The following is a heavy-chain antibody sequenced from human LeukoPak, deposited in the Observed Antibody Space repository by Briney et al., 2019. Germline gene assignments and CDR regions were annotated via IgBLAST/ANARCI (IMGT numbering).Heavy chain of an antibody. CDR1: GGSISSGDYY. Sequence: SETLSLTCTVSGGSISSGDYYWSWIRQPPGTGLEWIGYIYYSGSTYYNPSLKSRVNISVDTSKNQFSLKLSSVTAADTAVYYCAREGSSLSLAPNWYYFDYWGQGTLVTVSS. V-gene: IGHV4-30-4*08. CDR3: AREGSSLSLAPNWYYFDY. D-gene: IGHD1-1*01. CDR2: IYYSGST. J-gene: IGHJ4*02.